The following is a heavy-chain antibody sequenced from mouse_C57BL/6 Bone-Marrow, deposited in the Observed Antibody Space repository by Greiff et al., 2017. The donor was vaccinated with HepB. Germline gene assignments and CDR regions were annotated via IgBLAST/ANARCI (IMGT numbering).Heavy chain of an antibody. Sequence: VQLQESGAELARPGASVKLSCKASGYTFTSYGISWVKQRTGQGLEWIGEIYPRSGNTYYNEKFKGKATLTADKSSSTAYMELRSLTSEDSAVYFCARALHPGAMDYWGQGTSVTVSS. CDR3: ARALHPGAMDY. J-gene: IGHJ4*01. V-gene: IGHV1-81*01. CDR2: IYPRSGNT. CDR1: GYTFTSYG.